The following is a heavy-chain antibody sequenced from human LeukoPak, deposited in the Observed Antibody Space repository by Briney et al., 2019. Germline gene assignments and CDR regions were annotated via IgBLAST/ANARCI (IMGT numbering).Heavy chain of an antibody. CDR1: GYTFRSYD. Sequence: GASVKVSCKASGYTFRSYDITWVRQAPGQGLEWMGSISANNGNTNYAQKFQGRVTMTTDTPTSTAYMQMRSLRSDDTAVYYCARDRDSSGWHVADYWGQGTLVTVSS. CDR3: ARDRDSSGWHVADY. CDR2: ISANNGNT. D-gene: IGHD6-19*01. J-gene: IGHJ4*02. V-gene: IGHV1-18*01.